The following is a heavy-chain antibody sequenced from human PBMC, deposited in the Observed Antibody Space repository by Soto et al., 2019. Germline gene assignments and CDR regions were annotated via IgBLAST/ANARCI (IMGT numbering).Heavy chain of an antibody. CDR3: ARDDYDFWSGYYEAYYYYGMDV. D-gene: IGHD3-3*01. CDR1: GGTFSSYA. CDR2: IIPIFGTA. V-gene: IGHV1-69*13. Sequence: ASVKVSCKASGGTFSSYAISWVRQAPGQGLEWMGGIIPIFGTANYAQKFQGRVTITADESTSTAYMELSSLRSEDTAVYYCARDDYDFWSGYYEAYYYYGMDVWGQGTTVTVSS. J-gene: IGHJ6*02.